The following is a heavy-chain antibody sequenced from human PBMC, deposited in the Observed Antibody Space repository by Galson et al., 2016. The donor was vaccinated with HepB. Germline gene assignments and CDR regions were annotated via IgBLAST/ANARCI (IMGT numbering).Heavy chain of an antibody. V-gene: IGHV4-39*01. J-gene: IGHJ3*02. CDR2: VYYSGTA. CDR1: SGSISSSRYY. D-gene: IGHD2-21*01. Sequence: SETLSLTCTVSSGSISSSRYYWGWIRQPPGKGLEWIGSVYYSGTAYYVPSLKSRVSISVDTSKNQFSLRLSSVTAGDTAVYFCASHCGGDCYNNLADAFDIWGRGTMVTVSS. CDR3: ASHCGGDCYNNLADAFDI.